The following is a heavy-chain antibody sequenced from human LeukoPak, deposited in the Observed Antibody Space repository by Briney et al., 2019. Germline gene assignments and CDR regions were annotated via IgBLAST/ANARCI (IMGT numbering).Heavy chain of an antibody. CDR2: INHSGST. D-gene: IGHD2-2*01. CDR3: ARARLGYCSSTSCINWFDP. V-gene: IGHV4-34*01. CDR1: GGSFSGYY. J-gene: IGHJ5*02. Sequence: SETLSLTCAVYGGSFSGYYWSWIRQPPGKGLEWIGEINHSGSTNYNPSFKSRVTISVDTSKNQFSLKLSSVTAADTAVYYCARARLGYCSSTSCINWFDPWGQGTLVTVSS.